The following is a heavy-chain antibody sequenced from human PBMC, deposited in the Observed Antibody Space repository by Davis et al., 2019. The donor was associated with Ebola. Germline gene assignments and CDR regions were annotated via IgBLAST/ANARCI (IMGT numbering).Heavy chain of an antibody. CDR1: GFTFSSYS. Sequence: PGGSLRLSCAASGFTFSSYSMNWVRQAPGKGLEWVSAISGSGGSTYYADSVKGRFTISRDNSKNTLYLQMNSLRAEDTAVYYCAKDLEIESTIFGVVSPPGYWGQGTLVTVSS. CDR3: AKDLEIESTIFGVVSPPGY. V-gene: IGHV3-23*01. D-gene: IGHD3-3*01. J-gene: IGHJ4*02. CDR2: ISGSGGST.